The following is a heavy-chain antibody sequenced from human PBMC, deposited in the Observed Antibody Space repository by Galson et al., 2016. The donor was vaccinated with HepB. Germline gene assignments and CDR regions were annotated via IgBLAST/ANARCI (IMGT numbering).Heavy chain of an antibody. Sequence: SLRLSCAASGFTFSRYWMSWVRQAPGKGLEWVASINPDGRETYYVDSLRGRFTISRDNAKNSLFLQMNSLGAEDTAVYFCAKSGPVITQTSYDYWGQGTLVTVSS. J-gene: IGHJ4*02. D-gene: IGHD1-20*01. CDR3: AKSGPVITQTSYDY. V-gene: IGHV3-7*01. CDR1: GFTFSRYW. CDR2: INPDGRET.